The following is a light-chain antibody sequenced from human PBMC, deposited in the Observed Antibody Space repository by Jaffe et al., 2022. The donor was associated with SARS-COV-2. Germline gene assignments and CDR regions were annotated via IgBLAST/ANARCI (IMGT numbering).Light chain of an antibody. V-gene: IGKV2-28*01. J-gene: IGKJ2*01. CDR2: LGS. Sequence: DIVMTQSPLSLSVTPGEPASISCRSSLSLLHSNGHTYLDWYLQKPGQSPQLLICLGSDRASGVPDRFSGSGSGTDFTLKISRVEAEDVGVYYCMQALQTPYTFGQGTKLEI. CDR1: LSLLHSNGHTY. CDR3: MQALQTPYT.